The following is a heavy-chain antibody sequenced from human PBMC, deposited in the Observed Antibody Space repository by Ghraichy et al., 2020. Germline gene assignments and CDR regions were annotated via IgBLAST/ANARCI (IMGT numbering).Heavy chain of an antibody. CDR2: IYYSGST. J-gene: IGHJ2*01. CDR3: ARGVYYDFWSGSGYWYFDL. CDR1: GGSVSSGSYY. D-gene: IGHD3-3*01. V-gene: IGHV4-61*01. Sequence: SETLSLTCTVSGGSVSSGSYYWSWIRQPPGKGLEWIGYIYYSGSTNYNPSLKSRVTISVDTSKNQFSLKLSSVTAADTAVYYCARGVYYDFWSGSGYWYFDLWGRGTLVTVSS.